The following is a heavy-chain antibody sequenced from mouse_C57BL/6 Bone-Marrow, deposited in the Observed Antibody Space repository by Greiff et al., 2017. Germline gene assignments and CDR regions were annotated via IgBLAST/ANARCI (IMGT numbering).Heavy chain of an antibody. D-gene: IGHD1-1*01. Sequence: EVQGVESGGGLVQPGESLKLSCESNEYEFPSHDMSWVRKTPEKRLELVAAINSDGGSTYYPDTMERRFIISRDNTKKTLYLQRSSLRSEDTALDYCARQGGRGYFDVWGTGTTVTVSS. CDR3: ARQGGRGYFDV. V-gene: IGHV5-2*01. CDR2: INSDGGST. J-gene: IGHJ1*03. CDR1: EYEFPSHD.